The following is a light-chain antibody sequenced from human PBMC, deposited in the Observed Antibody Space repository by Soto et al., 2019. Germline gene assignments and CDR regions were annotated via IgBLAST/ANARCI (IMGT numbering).Light chain of an antibody. V-gene: IGKV3D-15*01. Sequence: EMVVTQSPATLSVSPGERVTLSCRTSQDVSSKLAWYQQKPGQPPILLIYDASTRATGTPARFSGSGSGTEFTLAVSSLQSEDYALYFCQQYIRWPLTFGGGTKVEIK. CDR2: DAS. J-gene: IGKJ4*01. CDR1: QDVSSK. CDR3: QQYIRWPLT.